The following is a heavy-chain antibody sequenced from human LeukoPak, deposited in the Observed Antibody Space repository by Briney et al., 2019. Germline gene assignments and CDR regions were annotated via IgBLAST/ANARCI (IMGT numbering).Heavy chain of an antibody. V-gene: IGHV4-4*09. J-gene: IGHJ5*02. CDR3: TQRQGPTSGSYDYFDP. D-gene: IGHD1-26*01. Sequence: SETLSLTCTVSGGSISGNYWSWIRQPPGHGLEWIAYIHSSGYTNYNPSLRSRVTISVDTSNNQFSLKVTSVTAADTAIYYCTQRQGPTSGSYDYFDPWGQGALVTVSS. CDR1: GGSISGNY. CDR2: IHSSGYT.